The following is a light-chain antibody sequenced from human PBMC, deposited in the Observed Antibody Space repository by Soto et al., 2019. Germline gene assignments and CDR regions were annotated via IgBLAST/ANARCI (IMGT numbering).Light chain of an antibody. CDR1: QGVSNY. J-gene: IGKJ1*01. Sequence: DIQMTQSPSTLSGSVGDRVTITCRASQGVSNYLAWYQQKPGKAPKLLIYDASSLESGVPSRFSGSGSGTEFTLTISSLQPDDFATYYCQQYNSYLWTFGQGTKVDIK. V-gene: IGKV1-5*01. CDR3: QQYNSYLWT. CDR2: DAS.